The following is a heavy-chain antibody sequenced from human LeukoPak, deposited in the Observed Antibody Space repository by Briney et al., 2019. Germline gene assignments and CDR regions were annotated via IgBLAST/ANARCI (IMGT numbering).Heavy chain of an antibody. CDR2: IYYSGST. CDR3: ARVYRSSHLDY. CDR1: GGSISSSSYY. J-gene: IGHJ4*02. Sequence: SETLSLTCTVSGGSISSSSYYWGWIRQPPGKGLEWIESIYYSGSTYYNPSLKSRVTISVDTSKNQFSLKLSSVTAADTAVYYCARVYRSSHLDYWGQGTLVTVSS. D-gene: IGHD6-6*01. V-gene: IGHV4-39*07.